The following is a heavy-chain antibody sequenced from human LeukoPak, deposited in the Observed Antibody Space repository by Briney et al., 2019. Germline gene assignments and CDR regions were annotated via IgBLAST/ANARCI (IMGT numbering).Heavy chain of an antibody. CDR2: IYSGGST. CDR3: ARERVVGVYPINYYYYGTDV. J-gene: IGHJ6*02. D-gene: IGHD1-26*01. Sequence: GGSLRLSCAASGFTVSSNYMSWVRQAPGKGLEWVSVIYSGGSTYYADSVRGRFTISRDNSKNTLYLQMNSLRAEDTAVYYCARERVVGVYPINYYYYGTDVWGQGTTVTVSS. CDR1: GFTVSSNY. V-gene: IGHV3-53*01.